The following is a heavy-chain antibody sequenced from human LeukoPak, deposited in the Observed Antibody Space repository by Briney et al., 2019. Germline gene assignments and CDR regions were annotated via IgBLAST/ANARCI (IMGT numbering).Heavy chain of an antibody. CDR2: ISYDESNQ. V-gene: IGHV3-30-3*01. D-gene: IGHD3-10*01. CDR3: ARDARGLFGEAPFDY. J-gene: IGHJ4*02. Sequence: GGSLRLSCAASGFTFSTYAMHWVRQAPGKGLEWVAIISYDESNQYYADSVKGRFTIFRDNSKNTLYLQMNSLRAEDTAVYYCARDARGLFGEAPFDYWGQGTQVTVSS. CDR1: GFTFSTYA.